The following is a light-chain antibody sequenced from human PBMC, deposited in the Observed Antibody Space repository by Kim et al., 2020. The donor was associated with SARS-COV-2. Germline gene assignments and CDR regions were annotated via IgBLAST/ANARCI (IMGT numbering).Light chain of an antibody. CDR2: GKN. Sequence: ALGQTVRSTCQGDRLRSYYASWYQQKPGQAPVLVIYGKNNRPSGMPDRFSGSSSGNTASLTITGAQSEDEADYYCISQDSSGYHAVFGTGTKVT. J-gene: IGLJ1*01. CDR1: RLRSYY. V-gene: IGLV3-19*01. CDR3: ISQDSSGYHAV.